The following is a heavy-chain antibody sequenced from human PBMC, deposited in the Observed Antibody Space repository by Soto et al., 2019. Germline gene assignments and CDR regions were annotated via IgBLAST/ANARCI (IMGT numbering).Heavy chain of an antibody. CDR2: IIPIFGTA. J-gene: IGHJ4*02. V-gene: IGHV1-69*13. D-gene: IGHD3-3*01. Sequence: SVKVSCKASGGTFSSYAISWVRQAPGQGLEWMGGIIPIFGTANYAQKFQGRVTITADESTSTAYMELSSLRSEDTAVYYCARGLLKISPSTNWGQGTLVTVSS. CDR3: ARGLLKISPSTN. CDR1: GGTFSSYA.